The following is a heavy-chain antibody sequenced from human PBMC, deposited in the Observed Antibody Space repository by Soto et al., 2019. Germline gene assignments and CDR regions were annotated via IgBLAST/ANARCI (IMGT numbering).Heavy chain of an antibody. J-gene: IGHJ5*02. CDR2: ISYTGRP. Sequence: PSEPLSLTCTVSGGSTSNYYWNWIRQPPGKGLEWIGYISYTGRPNYNPSLESRVTVSVDTSKNQFSLKLSSVTAADTAIYYCARGGTYSDLLIRDRFDPWGQGTLVTVSS. V-gene: IGHV4-59*01. CDR3: ARGGTYSDLLIRDRFDP. CDR1: GGSTSNYY. D-gene: IGHD6-13*01.